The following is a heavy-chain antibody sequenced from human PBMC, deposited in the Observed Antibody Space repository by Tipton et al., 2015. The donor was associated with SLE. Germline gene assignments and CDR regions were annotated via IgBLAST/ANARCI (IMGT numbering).Heavy chain of an antibody. V-gene: IGHV4-34*01. J-gene: IGHJ1*01. CDR2: INHSGNT. CDR3: ARHRRTYYYDTSGFHGYFQY. D-gene: IGHD3-22*01. Sequence: TLSLTCAVYGGSFSGYYWNWIRQSPGKGLEWIGEINHSGNTNYNPSLKSRVTMSVDTSKSQFSLKLSSVTAADTAVFYCARHRRTYYYDTSGFHGYFQYWGQGTLVTASS. CDR1: GGSFSGYY.